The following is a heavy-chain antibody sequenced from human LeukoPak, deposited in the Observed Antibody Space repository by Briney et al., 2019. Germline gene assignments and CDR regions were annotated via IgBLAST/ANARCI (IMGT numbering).Heavy chain of an antibody. Sequence: GGSLRLSCAAAGFIFNNYGLVCVRQAPGKWLEWVSAISNDGGVTTYADFVKGRFSVSRDNSKNTLFLQMNSLRAEDTALYYCAKGSSGYFFDLWGQGTLSPSPQ. J-gene: IGHJ4*02. CDR2: ISNDGGVT. CDR3: AKGSSGYFFDL. V-gene: IGHV3-23*01. CDR1: GFIFNNYG. D-gene: IGHD3-22*01.